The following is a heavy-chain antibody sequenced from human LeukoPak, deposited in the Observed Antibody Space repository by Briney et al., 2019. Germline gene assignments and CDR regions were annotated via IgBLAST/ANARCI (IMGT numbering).Heavy chain of an antibody. D-gene: IGHD5-12*01. Sequence: GGSLRLSCAASGFTFSSYAMSWVRQAPGKGLEWVSAICGSGGSTYYADSVKGRCTISRDNSKNTLYLQMNSLRAEDTAVYYCAKTPYGGYLYYFDYWGQGTLVTVSS. V-gene: IGHV3-23*01. CDR2: ICGSGGST. CDR1: GFTFSSYA. CDR3: AKTPYGGYLYYFDY. J-gene: IGHJ4*02.